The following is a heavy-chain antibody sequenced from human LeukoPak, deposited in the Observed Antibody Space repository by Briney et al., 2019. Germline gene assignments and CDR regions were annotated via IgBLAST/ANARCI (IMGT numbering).Heavy chain of an antibody. CDR2: IYPGDSDT. D-gene: IGHD2-2*01. Sequence: GESLKISCKGSGYTFTTNWIGWVRQMPGKGLEWMGIIYPGDSDTRYSPSFQGQVTISADKSISTAYLQWSSLKASDTAMYYCARQVVPAARAQYYYYMDVWGKGTTVTVSS. J-gene: IGHJ6*03. CDR1: GYTFTTNW. CDR3: ARQVVPAARAQYYYYMDV. V-gene: IGHV5-51*01.